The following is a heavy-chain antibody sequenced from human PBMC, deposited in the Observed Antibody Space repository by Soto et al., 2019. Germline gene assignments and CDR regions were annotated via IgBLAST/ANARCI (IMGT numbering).Heavy chain of an antibody. CDR1: GFTFSSYG. D-gene: IGHD4-17*01. CDR2: ISYEGSNK. Sequence: QVQLVESGGGVVQPGRSLRLSCAASGFTFSSYGMHWVRQAPGKGLEWVAVISYEGSNKYYADSVEGRFTISRENSTKTVCLQMTSLRAEDTAVYYCAKALDDYGDYFDYWGQGTLVTVSS. J-gene: IGHJ4*02. CDR3: AKALDDYGDYFDY. V-gene: IGHV3-30*18.